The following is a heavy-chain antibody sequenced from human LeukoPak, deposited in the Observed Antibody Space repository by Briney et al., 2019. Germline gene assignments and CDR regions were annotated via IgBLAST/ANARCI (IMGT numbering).Heavy chain of an antibody. CDR1: GFTFSSYS. J-gene: IGHJ4*02. CDR3: AGGYCSGGTCPGY. V-gene: IGHV3-21*01. D-gene: IGHD2-15*01. Sequence: PGGSLRPSCAASGFTFSSYSMNWVRQAPGKGLEWVSSISSSSSHIYYADSVKGRFTISRDNAKNSLYLQMKSLRAEDTAVYYCAGGYCSGGTCPGYWGQGTLVIVSS. CDR2: ISSSSSHI.